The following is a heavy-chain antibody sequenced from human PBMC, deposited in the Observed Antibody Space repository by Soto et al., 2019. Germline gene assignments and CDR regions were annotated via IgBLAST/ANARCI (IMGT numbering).Heavy chain of an antibody. J-gene: IGHJ6*02. CDR3: APLSVSLSGPYGIHV. V-gene: IGHV4-39*01. CDR1: GYSVTSSDYY. D-gene: IGHD2-15*01. CDR2: MFYSGLT. Sequence: TSDTLSLTCSVSGYSVTSSDYYWAWIRQPPGKGLEWIGSMFYSGLTYYNPSLKSRVTLSVDTSKNQFSVRLNSVTAADTAVYYCAPLSVSLSGPYGIHVWGQGTTVTVSS.